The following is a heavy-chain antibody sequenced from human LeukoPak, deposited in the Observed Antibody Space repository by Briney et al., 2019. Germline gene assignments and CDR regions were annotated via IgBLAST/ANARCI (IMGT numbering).Heavy chain of an antibody. CDR3: ARLGSYHDF. D-gene: IGHD1-26*01. J-gene: IGHJ4*02. Sequence: SETLSLTCTVSGASISNYYWSWIGQTPEKGLEWMGHIHSSGGSSYYPSLKSRLTLSIDTSRNQLSLKLPSVTAADTAVFCARLGSYHDFWGQGALVTVSS. CDR1: GASISNYY. V-gene: IGHV4-4*09. CDR2: IHSSGGS.